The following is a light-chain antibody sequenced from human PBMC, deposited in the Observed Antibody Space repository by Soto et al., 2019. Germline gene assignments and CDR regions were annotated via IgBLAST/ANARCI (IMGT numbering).Light chain of an antibody. CDR2: DVS. Sequence: QSVLTQPASVSGAHGQSITISCTGTNSDVGGYNYVTWYQQHPGTAPKLMIYDVSDRPSGVSNRFSGSKSGNTASLTISGLQAEDEADYYCSSYTSSRTYVFGTGTKVTVL. V-gene: IGLV2-14*03. CDR1: NSDVGGYNY. J-gene: IGLJ1*01. CDR3: SSYTSSRTYV.